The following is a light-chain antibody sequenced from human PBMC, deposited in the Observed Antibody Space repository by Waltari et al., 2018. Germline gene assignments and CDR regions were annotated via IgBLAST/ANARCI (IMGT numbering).Light chain of an antibody. CDR2: KVS. Sequence: DVVMTQSPLSLPVALGQPATISCRSSKSLVHSDGKTHLTWFQQRPVKSPRRLIYKVSNRDSGVPERFYGSGSGTDFTLEISRVEAEDVGVYYFMQATHWPLTFGQGTKVEIK. CDR3: MQATHWPLT. V-gene: IGKV2-30*02. J-gene: IGKJ1*01. CDR1: KSLVHSDGKTH.